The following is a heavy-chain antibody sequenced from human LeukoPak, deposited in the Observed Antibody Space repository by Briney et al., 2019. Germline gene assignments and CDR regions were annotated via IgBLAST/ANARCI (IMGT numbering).Heavy chain of an antibody. V-gene: IGHV3-21*01. CDR1: GFTFSSYS. Sequence: GRSLRLSCAASGFTFSSYSMNWVRQAPGKGLEWVSSISSSSSYIYYADSVKGRFTISRDNAKNSLYLQMNSLRAEDTAVYYCARDPYIAAAGTWDWYFDLWGRGTLVTVSS. D-gene: IGHD6-13*01. CDR2: ISSSSSYI. CDR3: ARDPYIAAAGTWDWYFDL. J-gene: IGHJ2*01.